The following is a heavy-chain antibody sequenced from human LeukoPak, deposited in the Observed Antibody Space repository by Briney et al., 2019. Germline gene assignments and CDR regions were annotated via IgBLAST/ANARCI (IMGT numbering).Heavy chain of an antibody. Sequence: PSETLSLTCAVYGGSFSGYYWSWIRQPPGKGLEWIGEINHSGSTNYNPSLKSRVTISVDTSKNQFSLKLSSVTAADTAVYYCARLRLVFDAFDIWGQGTMVTVSS. D-gene: IGHD2-2*01. V-gene: IGHV4-34*01. CDR3: ARLRLVFDAFDI. J-gene: IGHJ3*02. CDR2: INHSGST. CDR1: GGSFSGYY.